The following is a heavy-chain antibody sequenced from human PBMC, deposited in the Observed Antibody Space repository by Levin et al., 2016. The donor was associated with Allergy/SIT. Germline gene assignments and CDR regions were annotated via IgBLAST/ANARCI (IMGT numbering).Heavy chain of an antibody. D-gene: IGHD5-24*01. CDR2: IDPSDSYT. V-gene: IGHV5-10-1*01. J-gene: IGHJ3*02. Sequence: VRQMPGKGLEWMGRIDPSDSYTNYSPSFQGHVTISADKSISTAYLQWSSLKASDTAMYYCARPIRRDGYNYAFDIWGQGTMVTVSS. CDR3: ARPIRRDGYNYAFDI.